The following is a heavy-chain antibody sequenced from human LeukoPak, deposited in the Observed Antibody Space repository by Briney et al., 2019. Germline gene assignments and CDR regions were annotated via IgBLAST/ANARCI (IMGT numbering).Heavy chain of an antibody. J-gene: IGHJ4*02. Sequence: GGSLRLSCATSGFTFSSHWMTWARQAPGKGLEWVANIKEDGSKKNYVDSVKGRFTISRDNAKNSLYLQMNSLRAEDTAVYYCATLLDYYDSTNAYHQGGDWGQGTLVTVSS. CDR1: GFTFSSHW. CDR2: IKEDGSKK. CDR3: ATLLDYYDSTNAYHQGGD. D-gene: IGHD3-22*01. V-gene: IGHV3-7*03.